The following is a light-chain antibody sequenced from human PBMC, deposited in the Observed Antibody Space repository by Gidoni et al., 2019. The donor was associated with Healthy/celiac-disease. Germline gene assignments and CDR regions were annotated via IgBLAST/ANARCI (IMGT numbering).Light chain of an antibody. CDR2: RNN. CDR1: SNNVGNQG. V-gene: IGLV10-54*01. Sequence: QAGLTQPPSVSKGLRQTATLTCTGNSNNVGNQGAAWLQQHQGHPPKLLSYRNNSRPSGISEILSASRSGNTASLTITGLQPEDEADYYCSAWDSSLSVWVFGGGTKLTVL. CDR3: SAWDSSLSVWV. J-gene: IGLJ3*02.